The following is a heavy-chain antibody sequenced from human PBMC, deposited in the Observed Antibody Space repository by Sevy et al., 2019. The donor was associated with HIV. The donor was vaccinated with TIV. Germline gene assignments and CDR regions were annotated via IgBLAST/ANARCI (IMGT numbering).Heavy chain of an antibody. J-gene: IGHJ4*02. CDR3: ARAGATIFGIVTMSFDV. D-gene: IGHD3-3*01. V-gene: IGHV6-1*01. CDR1: GDSVSTNSAV. CDR2: TYYRSKWYN. Sequence: KQSQTLSLTCAISGDSVSTNSAVWNWIRQSPSRGLEWLGRTYYRSKWYNDYSVSLKGRRTITPDTSKNQFSLHLKSVTADDTAVYFCARAGATIFGIVTMSFDVWGQGTLVTVSS.